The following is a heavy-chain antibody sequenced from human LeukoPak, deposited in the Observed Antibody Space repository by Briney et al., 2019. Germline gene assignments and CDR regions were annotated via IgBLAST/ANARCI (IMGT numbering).Heavy chain of an antibody. V-gene: IGHV3-49*04. CDR3: TRVGSAIDY. CDR2: ISSNLYGGTT. CDR1: GFTFAPYA. D-gene: IGHD3-10*01. J-gene: IGHJ4*02. Sequence: GRSLRLSCTASGFTFAPYAMGWARQAPGKGLEWVGFISSNLYGGTTEYAASVKGRFTISRDDSKSIVYLQMNSLKTEDTAVYYCTRVGSAIDYWGQGTLVSVSS.